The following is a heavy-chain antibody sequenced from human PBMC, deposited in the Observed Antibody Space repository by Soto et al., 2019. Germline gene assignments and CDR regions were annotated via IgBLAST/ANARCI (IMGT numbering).Heavy chain of an antibody. J-gene: IGHJ4*02. CDR1: GFTFSSYA. V-gene: IGHV3-23*01. CDR3: AKDSWGDYFGSGSYYSGYFDY. D-gene: IGHD3-10*01. CDR2: IGGSGGGT. Sequence: EVQLLESGGGLAQPGGSLRLSCAASGFTFSSYAMSWVRQAPGKGLEWVSAIGGSGGGTYYADSVKGRFTISRDNSKNTLYLQINSLRAEDTAVYYCAKDSWGDYFGSGSYYSGYFDYWGQGTLVIVSS.